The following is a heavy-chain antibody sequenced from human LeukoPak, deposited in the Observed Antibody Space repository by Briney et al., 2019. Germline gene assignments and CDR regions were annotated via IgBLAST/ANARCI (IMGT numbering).Heavy chain of an antibody. Sequence: ASVKVSCKASGGTFSSYAISWVRQAPGQGLGWMGGIIPIFGTANYAQKFQGRVTITADESTSTAYMELSSLRSEDTAVYYCARPLETAMVIGYYYGMDVWGQGTTVTVSS. CDR1: GGTFSSYA. J-gene: IGHJ6*02. CDR2: IIPIFGTA. D-gene: IGHD5-18*01. V-gene: IGHV1-69*13. CDR3: ARPLETAMVIGYYYGMDV.